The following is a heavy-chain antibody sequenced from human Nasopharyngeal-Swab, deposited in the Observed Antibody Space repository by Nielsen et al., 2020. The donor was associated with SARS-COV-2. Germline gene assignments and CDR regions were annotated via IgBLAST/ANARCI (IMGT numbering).Heavy chain of an antibody. CDR3: STIFGVVSPVY. CDR2: INAGNGNT. D-gene: IGHD3-3*01. J-gene: IGHJ4*02. V-gene: IGHV1-3*01. Sequence: WVRQAPGQRLEWMGWINAGNGNTKYSQKFQGRVTITRDTSASTAYMELSSLRSEDTAVYYCSTIFGVVSPVYWGQGTPVTVSS.